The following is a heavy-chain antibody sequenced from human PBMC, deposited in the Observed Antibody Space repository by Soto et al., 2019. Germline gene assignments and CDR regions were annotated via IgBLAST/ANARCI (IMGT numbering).Heavy chain of an antibody. CDR3: ARYSPPKKSYDSNPGWFDP. V-gene: IGHV4-59*01. CDR1: GGSINNYY. CDR2: VYYTGST. Sequence: QVQLQESGPGLVKPSETLSLTCTVSGGSINNYYWTWIRQSPGRGLEWIGYVYYTGSTNYNPSLKSRVTMSLDTSRNRFSLSLSSVTAADTAIYFCARYSPPKKSYDSNPGWFDPWGQGTLVAVSS. D-gene: IGHD3-22*01. J-gene: IGHJ5*02.